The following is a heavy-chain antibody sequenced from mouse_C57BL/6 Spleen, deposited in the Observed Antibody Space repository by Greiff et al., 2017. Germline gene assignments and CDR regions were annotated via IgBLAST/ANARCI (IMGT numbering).Heavy chain of an antibody. V-gene: IGHV1-69*01. Sequence: VQLQQPGAELVMPGASVKLSCKASGYTFTSYWMHWVKQRPGQGLEWIGEIDPSDSYTNYNQKFKGKSTLTVDKSSSTAYMQLSSLTSEDSAVYYCARVDGYYSDYWGQGTTLTVSS. CDR3: ARVDGYYSDY. CDR2: IDPSDSYT. J-gene: IGHJ2*01. D-gene: IGHD2-3*01. CDR1: GYTFTSYW.